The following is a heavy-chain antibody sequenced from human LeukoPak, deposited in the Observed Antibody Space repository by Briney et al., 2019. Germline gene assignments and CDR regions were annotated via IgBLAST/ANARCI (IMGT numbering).Heavy chain of an antibody. CDR2: INHSGRT. Sequence: SETLSLTCGLSGAYFSGYYWSWIRQPPGKGLEWIGEINHSGRTNYNPSLKSRVTISVDTSKNQFSLKLMSVTAADTAVYYCASLTGVPFDYWGQGTLVTVSS. CDR1: GAYFSGYY. V-gene: IGHV4-34*01. CDR3: ASLTGVPFDY. D-gene: IGHD7-27*01. J-gene: IGHJ4*02.